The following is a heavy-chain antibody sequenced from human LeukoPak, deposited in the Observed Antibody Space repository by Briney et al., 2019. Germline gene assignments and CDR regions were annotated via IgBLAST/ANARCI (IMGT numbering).Heavy chain of an antibody. CDR3: ARRGIAAARYFDY. J-gene: IGHJ4*02. D-gene: IGHD6-13*01. CDR2: IYYSGRT. CDR1: GGSISSSSYY. V-gene: IGHV4-39*01. Sequence: PSETLSLTCTVSGGSISSSSYYWGWIRQPPGKGLEWIGSIYYSGRTYYNPSLKSRVTISVDTAKNQFSLKLSSVIAAHTAVYYCARRGIAAARYFDYSGQGTLVTVSS.